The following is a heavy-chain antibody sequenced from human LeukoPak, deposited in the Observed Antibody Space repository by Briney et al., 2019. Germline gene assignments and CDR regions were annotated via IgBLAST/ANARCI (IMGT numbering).Heavy chain of an antibody. Sequence: PSETLSLTCTVSGGSISSSSYYWGWIRQPPGKGLEWIGSIYYSGSTYYNPSLKSRVTISVDTSKNQFSLKLSSVTAADTAVYYCARDYSTAVYDYWGQGTLVTVSS. J-gene: IGHJ4*02. CDR3: ARDYSTAVYDY. CDR1: GGSISSSSYY. V-gene: IGHV4-39*07. CDR2: IYYSGST. D-gene: IGHD6-19*01.